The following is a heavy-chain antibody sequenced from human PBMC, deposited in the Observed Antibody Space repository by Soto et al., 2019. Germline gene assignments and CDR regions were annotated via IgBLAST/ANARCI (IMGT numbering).Heavy chain of an antibody. V-gene: IGHV3-48*01. J-gene: IGHJ6*03. CDR3: VLDLTCASNCYYYMSV. Sequence: GGSLRLSCATSGFILSDCAMNWVRQAPGKGLEWVSYISSSSSVIDYADSVKGRFTVSRDNARNSLYLQMNSLRAEDTAVYYTVLDLTCASNCYYYMSVCAQGTSVTVSS. CDR1: GFILSDCA. CDR2: ISSSSSVI. D-gene: IGHD1-20*01.